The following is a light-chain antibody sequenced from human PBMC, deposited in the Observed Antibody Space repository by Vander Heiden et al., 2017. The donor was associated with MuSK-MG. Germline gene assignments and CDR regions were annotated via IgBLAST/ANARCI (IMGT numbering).Light chain of an antibody. J-gene: IGKJ2*01. Sequence: EIVMTQCPATVSVSPGESATLSCRASESVSSNLAWYQQKPGQAPRLLIYDASTRDTGIPARFSGSGYGTEFTLTISSRQSEEFAVYSCQQNTNWPLTTFGQGTKVEIK. CDR1: ESVSSN. V-gene: IGKV3-15*01. CDR3: QQNTNWPLTT. CDR2: DAS.